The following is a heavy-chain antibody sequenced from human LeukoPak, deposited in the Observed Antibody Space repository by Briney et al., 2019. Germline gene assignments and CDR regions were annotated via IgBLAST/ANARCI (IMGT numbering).Heavy chain of an antibody. CDR3: ARDRRNYRPFDY. CDR1: GGSFSGYY. D-gene: IGHD1-7*01. Sequence: SETLSLTCAVYGGSFSGYYRSWIRQPPGKGLEWIGEINHSGSTNYNPSLKSRVTISVDTSKNQFSLKLSSVTAADTAVYYCARDRRNYRPFDYWGQGTLVTVSS. V-gene: IGHV4-34*01. CDR2: INHSGST. J-gene: IGHJ4*02.